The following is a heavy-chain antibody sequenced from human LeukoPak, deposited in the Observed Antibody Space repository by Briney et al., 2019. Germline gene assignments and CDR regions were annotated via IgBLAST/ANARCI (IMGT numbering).Heavy chain of an antibody. J-gene: IGHJ4*02. V-gene: IGHV1-8*01. CDR3: ARGPPNWGYDY. CDR1: GYTFTSYD. Sequence: GASVKVSCTASGYTFTSYDFNWVRQATGQRPEWMGWMSPNSGDTGYAQKFQDRVTMTRNTSISTAYMELSSLRSDDTAVYYCARGPPNWGYDYWGPGTLVTVS. D-gene: IGHD7-27*01. CDR2: MSPNSGDT.